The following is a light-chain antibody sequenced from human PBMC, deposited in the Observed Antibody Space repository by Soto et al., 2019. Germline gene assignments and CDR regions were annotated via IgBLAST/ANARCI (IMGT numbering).Light chain of an antibody. CDR1: QSVSSN. CDR3: QQRSNWPWT. J-gene: IGKJ1*01. V-gene: IGKV3-11*01. CDR2: DAS. Sequence: EIVMTQSPATLSVSPGERATLCCRASQSVSSNLAWYQHKPGQAPRLLIYDASNRATGIPARFSGSGSGTDFTLTISSLETEDFAVYYCQQRSNWPWTFGQGTKVDIK.